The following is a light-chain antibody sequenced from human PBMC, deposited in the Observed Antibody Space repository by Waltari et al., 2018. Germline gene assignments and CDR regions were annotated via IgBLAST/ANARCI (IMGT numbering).Light chain of an antibody. CDR3: CSYAGSSTFV. V-gene: IGLV2-23*02. Sequence: QSALTQPASVSGSPGQSITISCTGPSSVVGRYNLVSWYQQHPGKAPNLLIYEVSKRPSGVSNRFSGSKSGNTASLTISGLQAEDEADYYCCSYAGSSTFVFGGGTKLTVL. CDR2: EVS. J-gene: IGLJ2*01. CDR1: SSVVGRYNL.